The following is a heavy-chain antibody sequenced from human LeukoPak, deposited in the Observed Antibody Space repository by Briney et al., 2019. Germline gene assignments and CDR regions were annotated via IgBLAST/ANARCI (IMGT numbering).Heavy chain of an antibody. CDR2: INAGNGNT. CDR1: GYTFTSYA. J-gene: IGHJ4*02. D-gene: IGHD6-19*01. CDR3: ARSTVAGWAPIKY. Sequence: ASVKVSCKASGYTFTSYAMHWVRQAPGQRLEWMGWINAGNGNTKYSQEFQGRVTITRDTSASTAYMELSSLRSEDMAVYYCARSTVAGWAPIKYWGQGTLVTVSS. V-gene: IGHV1-3*03.